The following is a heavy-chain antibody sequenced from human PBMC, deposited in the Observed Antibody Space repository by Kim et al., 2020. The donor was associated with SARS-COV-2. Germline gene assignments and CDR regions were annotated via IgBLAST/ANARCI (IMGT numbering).Heavy chain of an antibody. J-gene: IGHJ4*02. V-gene: IGHV4-59*11. D-gene: IGHD3-10*01. CDR2: IFYSGGT. Sequence: SETLSLTCIVSGGSLSGHYWSWIRQPPGKGPEWIGYIFYSGGTRYNPSLAGRLTLSVDTSKNQFSLRLSSVTAADTAVYYCARLHYDGSEEFDSWGQGTL. CDR1: GGSLSGHY. CDR3: ARLHYDGSEEFDS.